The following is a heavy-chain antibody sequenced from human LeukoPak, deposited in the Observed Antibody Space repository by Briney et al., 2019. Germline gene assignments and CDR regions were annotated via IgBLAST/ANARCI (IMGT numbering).Heavy chain of an antibody. CDR1: GGSFTSGSYY. CDR2: IYYSGST. D-gene: IGHD4-23*01. CDR3: ARTLDTVVRAHFDY. V-gene: IGHV4-39*01. Sequence: SETLSLICTVSGGSFTSGSYYWGWIRQPPGKGLEWIGSIYYSGSTYYNPSLKSRVTISVDTFKNQFSLRLSSVTAADTAVYYCARTLDTVVRAHFDYWGQGTLVTVSS. J-gene: IGHJ4*02.